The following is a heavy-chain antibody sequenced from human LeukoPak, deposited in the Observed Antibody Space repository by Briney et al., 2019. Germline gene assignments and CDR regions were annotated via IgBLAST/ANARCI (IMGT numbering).Heavy chain of an antibody. D-gene: IGHD4/OR15-4a*01. CDR1: GFTFDDYA. CDR2: ISWNSGSI. CDR3: AKELYTTTMGLPLLDY. J-gene: IGHJ4*02. Sequence: PGGSLRLSCAASGFTFDDYAMHWVRQAPGKGLEWVSGISWNSGSIGYADSVKGRFTISRDNAKNSLYLQMNSLRAEDTALYYCAKELYTTTMGLPLLDYWGQGTLVTVSS. V-gene: IGHV3-9*01.